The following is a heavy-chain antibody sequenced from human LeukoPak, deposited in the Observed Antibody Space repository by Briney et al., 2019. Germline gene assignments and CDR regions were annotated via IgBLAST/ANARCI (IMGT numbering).Heavy chain of an antibody. Sequence: ASVKLSCKASGYTFTGCYMHWVRQAPGQGLEGRGISNPSGGSTSYAQKFQGRVTLTRDTSTSTVYLEMSSLRSEETAVYYCARVALIAVADYFDYWGQGTLVTVSS. D-gene: IGHD6-19*01. J-gene: IGHJ4*02. CDR1: GYTFTGCY. CDR2: SNPSGGST. V-gene: IGHV1-46*01. CDR3: ARVALIAVADYFDY.